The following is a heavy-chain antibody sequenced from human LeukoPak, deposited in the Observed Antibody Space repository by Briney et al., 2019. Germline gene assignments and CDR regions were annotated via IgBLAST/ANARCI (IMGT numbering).Heavy chain of an antibody. CDR3: ARDYGSGSYPDY. J-gene: IGHJ4*02. V-gene: IGHV3-74*01. Sequence: GGSLRLSCAASGFTFSSYWMHWVRQAPGKGLVWVSRINSDGSSTSYVDSVKGRFTISRDNAKNTLYLQMNSLRAEDTAVYYCARDYGSGSYPDYWGQGTLVTVSS. CDR1: GFTFSSYW. CDR2: INSDGSST. D-gene: IGHD3-10*01.